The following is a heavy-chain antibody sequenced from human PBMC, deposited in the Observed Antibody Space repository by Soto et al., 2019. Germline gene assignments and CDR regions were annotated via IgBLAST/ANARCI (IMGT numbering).Heavy chain of an antibody. CDR3: ARDSPLYTVTDYWYFYL. V-gene: IGHV1-18*01. D-gene: IGHD4-17*01. J-gene: IGHJ2*01. Sequence: QVQLVQSGAEVKKPGASVKVSCKASGYTFTSYGISWVRQAPGQGLEWMGWISAYNGNTNYAQKLQGRVTMTTDTSTSTAYMELRSLRSDDTAVYYCARDSPLYTVTDYWYFYLWGRGTLVTVSS. CDR1: GYTFTSYG. CDR2: ISAYNGNT.